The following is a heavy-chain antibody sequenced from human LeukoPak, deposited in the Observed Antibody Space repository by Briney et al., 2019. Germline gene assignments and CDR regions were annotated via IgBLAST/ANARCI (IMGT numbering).Heavy chain of an antibody. CDR3: ASEMKRGY. CDR1: GFTFSSYI. V-gene: IGHV3-21*01. D-gene: IGHD5-24*01. Sequence: GGSLRLSCAASGFTFSSYIMNWVRQAPGKGLEWVSSISSGSSNIYYGDSVKGRFTISRDNAKNSLYMQMNSLRAEDTAVYDCASEMKRGYWGQGTLVTVSP. J-gene: IGHJ4*02. CDR2: ISSGSSNI.